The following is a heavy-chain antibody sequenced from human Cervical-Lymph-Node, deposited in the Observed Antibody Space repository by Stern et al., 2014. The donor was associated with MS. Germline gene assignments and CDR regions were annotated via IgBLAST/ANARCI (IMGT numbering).Heavy chain of an antibody. D-gene: IGHD6-13*01. CDR3: AKAGSSPNLDY. Sequence: QLQLQESGPGLVKPSETLSLTCTVSGASITSGSYYWSWIRQPAGKRLECLRRSYPSGPPNSNPSLASRVSISLDTSTNQFSLKVTSVTAADTAVYYCAKAGSSPNLDYWGQGALVTVSS. V-gene: IGHV4-61*02. CDR1: GASITSGSYY. CDR2: SYPSGPP. J-gene: IGHJ4*02.